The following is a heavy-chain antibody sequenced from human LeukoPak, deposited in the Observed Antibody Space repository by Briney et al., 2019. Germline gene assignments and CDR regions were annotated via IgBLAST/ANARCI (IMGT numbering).Heavy chain of an antibody. CDR3: ARGRSRSSSGWYFDY. Sequence: PGGSLRLSCTASGFSVSVNLMTWLRQAPGEGLEWISFIYAGGTTSYAGSVKGRSTLSRNNSKNTIYLQLNSLRVEDTAVYYCARGRSRSSSGWYFDYWGQGTLVTVSS. D-gene: IGHD3-22*01. V-gene: IGHV3-53*01. CDR1: GFSVSVNL. CDR2: IYAGGTT. J-gene: IGHJ4*02.